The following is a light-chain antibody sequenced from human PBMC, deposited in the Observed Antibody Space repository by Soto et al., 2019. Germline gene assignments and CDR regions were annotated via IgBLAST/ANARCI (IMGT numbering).Light chain of an antibody. CDR3: SSYTISSTLRYV. CDR1: SSDVGGYNY. J-gene: IGLJ1*01. V-gene: IGLV2-14*03. CDR2: DVS. Sequence: QSALTQPASVSGSPGQSITISCTGTSSDVGGYNYVSWYQHHPGKAPQLMSYDVSQRPSGVSNRFSGSKSGNTASLTISGLQAEDEADYYCSSYTISSTLRYVFGTGTKLTVL.